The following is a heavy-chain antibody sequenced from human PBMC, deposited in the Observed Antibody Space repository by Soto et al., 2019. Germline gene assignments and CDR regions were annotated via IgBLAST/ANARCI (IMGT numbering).Heavy chain of an antibody. CDR3: ARKDDYVWGSSNDY. CDR2: ISAYNGNT. D-gene: IGHD3-16*01. J-gene: IGHJ4*02. CDR1: GYTFTSYG. V-gene: IGHV1-18*01. Sequence: ASVKVSCKASGYTFTSYGISWVRQAPGQGLEWMGWISAYNGNTNYAQKLQGRVTMTTDTSTSTAYMEMRSLRSDDTAVYYCARKDDYVWGSSNDYWGQGTLVTVSS.